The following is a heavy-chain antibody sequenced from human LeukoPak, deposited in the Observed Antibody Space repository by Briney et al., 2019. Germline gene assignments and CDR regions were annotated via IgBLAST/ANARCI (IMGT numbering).Heavy chain of an antibody. Sequence: GGSLRLSCAASGFTFSSYAMSWVRQAPGKGLECISGFSGSGGSTYYADSVKGRFTISRDNSKNTLYLQMNSLRAEDTAVYYCAKGRRYNILTGYYVSEVGPWGQGTLVTVSS. V-gene: IGHV3-23*01. CDR1: GFTFSSYA. CDR3: AKGRRYNILTGYYVSEVGP. D-gene: IGHD3-9*01. CDR2: FSGSGGST. J-gene: IGHJ5*02.